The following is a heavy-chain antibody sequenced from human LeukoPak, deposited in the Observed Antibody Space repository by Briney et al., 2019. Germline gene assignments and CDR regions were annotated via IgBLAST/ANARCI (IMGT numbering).Heavy chain of an antibody. CDR3: ARVGIVVEPLNDY. CDR1: GGSISSGSYY. Sequence: SETLSLTCTVSGGSISSGSYYWSWIRQPAGKGLEWIGRIYTSGSTNYNPSLKSRVTISVDTSKNQFSLKLSSVTAADTAVYYCARVGIVVEPLNDYWGQGTLVTVSS. D-gene: IGHD2-15*01. CDR2: IYTSGST. J-gene: IGHJ4*02. V-gene: IGHV4-61*02.